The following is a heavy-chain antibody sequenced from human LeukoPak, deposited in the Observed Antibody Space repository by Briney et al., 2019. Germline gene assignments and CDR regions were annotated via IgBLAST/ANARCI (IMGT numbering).Heavy chain of an antibody. Sequence: ASVKVSCKASGYTFTNYAMHWVRQAPGQRLEWMGWINGGNGNTKYSQKFQGRVTITRDTSASTANMERSSLRSEDTAVYYCARAVWDYGSGNYLVDYWGQGTLVTVSS. D-gene: IGHD3-10*01. CDR3: ARAVWDYGSGNYLVDY. CDR2: INGGNGNT. V-gene: IGHV1-3*01. CDR1: GYTFTNYA. J-gene: IGHJ4*02.